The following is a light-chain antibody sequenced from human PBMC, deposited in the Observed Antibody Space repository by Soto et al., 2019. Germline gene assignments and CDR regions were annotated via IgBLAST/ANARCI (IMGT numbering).Light chain of an antibody. CDR3: QKYDGAPLT. V-gene: IGKV1-27*01. Sequence: DIPMTQSPSSLSASVGDRVTITCRAGQDINIYLAWYQQKPGKVPKLLISAASTLQSGVPSRFSGSGSGIDFTLTISSLQPEDVATYYCQKYDGAPLTFGGGTKVEIK. J-gene: IGKJ4*01. CDR2: AAS. CDR1: QDINIY.